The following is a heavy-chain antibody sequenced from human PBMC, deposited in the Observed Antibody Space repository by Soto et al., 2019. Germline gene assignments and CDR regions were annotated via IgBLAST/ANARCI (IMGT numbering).Heavy chain of an antibody. D-gene: IGHD3-10*01. Sequence: PGGSLRLSCAASGFTFSSYAMSWVRQAPEKGLEWVSTFTGSGNTYYADSVKGRFTISRDNSKNTLYLQMNSLRAEDTAVYYCARGFGSGSPNHAYWSRGTLVTVSS. J-gene: IGHJ4*02. CDR1: GFTFSSYA. CDR3: ARGFGSGSPNHAY. CDR2: FTGSGNT. V-gene: IGHV3-23*01.